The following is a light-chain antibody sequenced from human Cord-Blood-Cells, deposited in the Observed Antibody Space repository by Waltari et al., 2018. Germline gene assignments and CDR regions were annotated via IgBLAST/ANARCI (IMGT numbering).Light chain of an antibody. J-gene: IGKJ2*01. V-gene: IGKV1-39*01. CDR1: QSISSY. Sequence: IQLTQSSSSLSASVGDTVTITCRASQSISSYLNWYQQKPGKAPKLLIYAASSLQSGVPSRFSGSGSGTDFTLTISSLQPEDFATYYCQQSYSTPPYTFGQGTKLEIK. CDR3: QQSYSTPPYT. CDR2: AAS.